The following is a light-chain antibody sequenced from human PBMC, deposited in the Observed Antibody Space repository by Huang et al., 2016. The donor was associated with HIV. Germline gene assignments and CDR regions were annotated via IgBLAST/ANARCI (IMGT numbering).Light chain of an antibody. CDR3: MQSLQTIT. CDR2: LCS. J-gene: IGKJ5*01. Sequence: DIVMTQSPLSLSVTPGEPASISCRSSQSLLHSNGYNYLDWYLQRPGQSPQLLIYLCSNRASGVPDRCSGSGSGIDFTLKISRVEAEDIGVYYCMQSLQTITFGQGTRLEIK. CDR1: QSLLHSNGYNY. V-gene: IGKV2-28*01.